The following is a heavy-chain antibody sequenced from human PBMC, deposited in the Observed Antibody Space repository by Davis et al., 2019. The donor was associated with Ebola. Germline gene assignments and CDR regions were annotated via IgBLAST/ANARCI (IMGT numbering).Heavy chain of an antibody. CDR1: GGSISSYY. J-gene: IGHJ4*02. V-gene: IGHV4-59*01. CDR2: IYYTGST. CDR3: ARVLLAVAGTVDY. Sequence: MPSETLSLTCTVSGGSISSYYWSWIRQPPGKGLEWIGCIYYTGSTNYNPSLKSRVTISVDTSKNHFSLKLSSVTAADTAVYYCARVLLAVAGTVDYWGQGTLVTVSS. D-gene: IGHD6-19*01.